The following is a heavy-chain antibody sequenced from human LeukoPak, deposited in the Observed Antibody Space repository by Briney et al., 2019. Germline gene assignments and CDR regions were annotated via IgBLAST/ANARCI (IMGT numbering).Heavy chain of an antibody. J-gene: IGHJ4*02. CDR3: ARGLELEPPDY. V-gene: IGHV4-4*07. D-gene: IGHD1-14*01. Sequence: PSETLSLTCTVSGGSISSYYWSWIRQPAGKGMEWIGRIYTSGSTNYNPSLKNRVTMSVDTSKNQFSLKLSSVTAADTAVYYCARGLELEPPDYWGQGTLVTASS. CDR1: GGSISSYY. CDR2: IYTSGST.